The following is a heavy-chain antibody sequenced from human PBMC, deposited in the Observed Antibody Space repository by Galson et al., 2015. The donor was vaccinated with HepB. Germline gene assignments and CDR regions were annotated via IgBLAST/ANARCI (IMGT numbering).Heavy chain of an antibody. CDR2: INSDGSTT. Sequence: SLRLFCAASGFTFSSYWMHWVRQTPGKGLVWVSRINSDGSTTSYADSVRGRFTISRDNAKNTLYLQMNSLRAEDTAVYYCLVVVAAAIPTWGQGTLVTVSS. J-gene: IGHJ5*02. D-gene: IGHD2-15*01. V-gene: IGHV3-74*01. CDR1: GFTFSSYW. CDR3: LVVVAAAIPT.